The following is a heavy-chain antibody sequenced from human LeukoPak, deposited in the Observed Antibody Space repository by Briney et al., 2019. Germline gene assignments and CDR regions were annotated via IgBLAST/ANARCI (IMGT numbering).Heavy chain of an antibody. CDR2: ISGSGGST. CDR3: AKLIGYSYGYPWFDP. V-gene: IGHV3-23*01. Sequence: PGGSLRLSCAASGFTFSSYAMSWVRQAPGKGLEWVSAISGSGGSTYYADSVKGRFTISRDNSKNTLYLQMNSLRAEDTAVYYCAKLIGYSYGYPWFDPWGQGTLVTVSS. J-gene: IGHJ5*02. D-gene: IGHD5-18*01. CDR1: GFTFSSYA.